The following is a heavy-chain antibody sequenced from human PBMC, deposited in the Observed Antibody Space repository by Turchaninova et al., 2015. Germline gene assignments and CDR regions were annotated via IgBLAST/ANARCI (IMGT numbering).Heavy chain of an antibody. V-gene: IGHV4-39*07. J-gene: IGHJ4*02. CDR3: AGEPNRVGVGGTGGLDY. D-gene: IGHD1-14*01. CDR2: LSYRGST. CDR1: GGSIRSSYF. Sequence: QLQLQESGPGLVKPSETLSLTCSVSGGSIRSSYFWGWIRQPPGKGLEWIGSLSYRGSTHYNPCLTGRVTMPVYPSVAQFALKLSSVTAADTAVYYCAGEPNRVGVGGTGGLDYWGQGTLLTVSS.